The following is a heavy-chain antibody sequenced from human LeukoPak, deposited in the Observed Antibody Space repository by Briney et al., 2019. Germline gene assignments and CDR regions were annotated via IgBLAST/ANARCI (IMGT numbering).Heavy chain of an antibody. CDR2: INHSGST. D-gene: IGHD3-10*01. CDR1: GGSFSGYY. J-gene: IGHJ5*02. Sequence: SETLSLTCAVYGGSFSGYYWSWIRQPPGKGLEWIGEINHSGSTNYNPSLKSRVTISVDTSKNQFSLKLSSVTAADTAVYYCARRNCYGSGSYISNWFDPWGQGTLVTVSS. CDR3: ARRNCYGSGSYISNWFDP. V-gene: IGHV4-34*01.